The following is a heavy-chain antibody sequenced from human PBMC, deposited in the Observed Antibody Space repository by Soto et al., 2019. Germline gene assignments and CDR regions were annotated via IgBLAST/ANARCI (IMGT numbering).Heavy chain of an antibody. CDR3: AKDGPGGYVSGELLVYA. V-gene: IGHV3-23*01. D-gene: IGHD3-10*01. Sequence: GGSLSLSCAASGFTFSSYAMSWVRQAPGKVLEWVSAISGSGGSTYYADPVKGRFTISRANSTNTLYLKMNSLRDEDTAVSYCAKDGPGGYVSGELLVYAWGQGTLVTVSS. CDR2: ISGSGGST. CDR1: GFTFSSYA. J-gene: IGHJ5*02.